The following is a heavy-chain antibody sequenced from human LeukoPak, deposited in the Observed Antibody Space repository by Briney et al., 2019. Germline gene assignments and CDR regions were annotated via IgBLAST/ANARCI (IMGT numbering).Heavy chain of an antibody. J-gene: IGHJ3*02. CDR3: ARQSRVALMGDAFDI. CDR2: INHSGST. D-gene: IGHD2-8*01. CDR1: GGSFSGYY. V-gene: IGHV4-34*01. Sequence: PSETLSLTSAVYGGSFSGYYWSWIRQPPGKGLEWIGEINHSGSTNYNPSLKSRVTISVDTSKNQFTLKLSSVTAADTAVYYRARQSRVALMGDAFDIWGQGTMVTVSS.